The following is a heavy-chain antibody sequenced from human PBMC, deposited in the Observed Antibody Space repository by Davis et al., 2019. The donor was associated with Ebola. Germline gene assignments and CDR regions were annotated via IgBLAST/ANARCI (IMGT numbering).Heavy chain of an antibody. V-gene: IGHV1-69*13. CDR2: IIPIFGTA. CDR3: ASPLDDSSGYYYEYGMDV. J-gene: IGHJ6*04. D-gene: IGHD3-22*01. Sequence: SVKVSCKASGGTFSSYAISWVRQAPGQGLEWMGGIIPIFGTANYAQKFQGRVTITADESTSTAYMELSSLRSEDTAVYYCASPLDDSSGYYYEYGMDVWGKGTTVTVSS. CDR1: GGTFSSYA.